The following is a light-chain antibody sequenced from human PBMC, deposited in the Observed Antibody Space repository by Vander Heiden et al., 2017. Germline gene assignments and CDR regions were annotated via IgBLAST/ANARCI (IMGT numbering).Light chain of an antibody. CDR1: QYISSY. Sequence: DIHMTQSPSSLSASLGDRVTITSRTSQYISSYLNWYQQKPGKAPRLLIYAASSLQDGVPSRFSGSGSGTDFTLTITDLRPEDFATYYCQQSFIAPLFTFGPGTKVDFK. CDR2: AAS. V-gene: IGKV1-39*01. J-gene: IGKJ3*01. CDR3: QQSFIAPLFT.